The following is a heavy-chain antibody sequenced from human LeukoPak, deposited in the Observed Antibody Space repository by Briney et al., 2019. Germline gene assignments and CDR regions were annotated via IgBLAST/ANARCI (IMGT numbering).Heavy chain of an antibody. CDR2: ISSSSTTI. J-gene: IGHJ6*03. CDR1: GFTSSSHN. Sequence: GGSLRLSCAASGFTSSSHNMNWVRQAPGKGLEWVSYISSSSTTIYQADSVKGRFAISRDNAKNSLYLQMNSLRAKDTAVYYCARALSYCSSTSCSLYYYYYYMDAWGKGTTVTVSS. V-gene: IGHV3-48*01. D-gene: IGHD2-2*01. CDR3: ARALSYCSSTSCSLYYYYYYMDA.